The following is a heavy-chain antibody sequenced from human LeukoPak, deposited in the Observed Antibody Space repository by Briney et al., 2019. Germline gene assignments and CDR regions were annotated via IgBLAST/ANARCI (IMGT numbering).Heavy chain of an antibody. V-gene: IGHV3-23*01. Sequence: WGSLRLSCAASGFTFSSYAMSWVRQAPGKGLEWVSAISGSGGSTYNADSVKGRFTISRDNSKNTLYLQMNSLRAEDTAVYYCVGSGLWFGELLDFYFDYWGQGTLATVSS. J-gene: IGHJ4*02. CDR3: VGSGLWFGELLDFYFDY. D-gene: IGHD3-10*01. CDR2: ISGSGGST. CDR1: GFTFSSYA.